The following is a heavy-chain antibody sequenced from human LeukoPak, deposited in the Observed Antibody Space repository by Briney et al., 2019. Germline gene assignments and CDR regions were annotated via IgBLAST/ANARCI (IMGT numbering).Heavy chain of an antibody. J-gene: IGHJ4*02. CDR1: GGSISSGGYY. CDR3: ARGGITMVRVDY. CDR2: IYYSGST. Sequence: PSQTLSLTCTVSGGSISSGGYYWSWIRQHPGEGLEWLGYIYYSGSTYYNPSLKSRVTISVDTSKNQFSLKLSSVTAADTAVYYCARGGITMVRVDYWGQGTLVTVSS. V-gene: IGHV4-31*03. D-gene: IGHD3-10*01.